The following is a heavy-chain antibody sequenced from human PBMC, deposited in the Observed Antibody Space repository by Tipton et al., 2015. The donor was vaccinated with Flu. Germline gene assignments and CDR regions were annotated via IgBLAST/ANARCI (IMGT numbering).Heavy chain of an antibody. CDR2: HYYSGST. V-gene: IGHV4-59*01. CDR3: AGVSSSSSWSQDWYFDL. CDR1: GGSISSCY. J-gene: IGHJ2*01. Sequence: TLSLTCTVSGGSISSCYWSWIRPPPGKGLEWIGDHYYSGSTNYNPSLKSRVTISVDTSKNQFSLELRSVTAADAAVDYCAGVSSSSSWSQDWYFDLWGRGTLVPVSS. D-gene: IGHD6-13*01.